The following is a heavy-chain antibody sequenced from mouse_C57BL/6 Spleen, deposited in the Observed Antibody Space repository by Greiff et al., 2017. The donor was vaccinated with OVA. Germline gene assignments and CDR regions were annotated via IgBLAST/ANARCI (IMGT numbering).Heavy chain of an antibody. CDR3: AGRSSYDFDY. D-gene: IGHD1-1*01. Sequence: QVTLKESGPELVKPGASVKISCKASGYAFSSSWMNWVKQRPGKGLEWIGRIYPGDGDTNYNGKFKGKATLTADKSSSTAYMQLSSLTSEDSAVYFCAGRSSYDFDYWGQGTTLTVSS. V-gene: IGHV1-82*01. CDR2: IYPGDGDT. CDR1: GYAFSSSW. J-gene: IGHJ2*01.